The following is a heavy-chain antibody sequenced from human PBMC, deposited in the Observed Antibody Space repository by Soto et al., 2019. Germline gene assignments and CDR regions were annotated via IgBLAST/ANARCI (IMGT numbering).Heavy chain of an antibody. D-gene: IGHD3-22*01. J-gene: IGHJ4*02. CDR1: GGSFNRHT. V-gene: IGHV1-69*01. CDR3: ASTTRNHYYDSSGYDFDY. CDR2: IIPIFGTA. Sequence: QVQLVQSGAEVRKPGSSVRVSCKASGGSFNRHTISWVRQAPGQGLEWMGGIIPIFGTANYAQKFQGRVTITADESTSTAYMELSSLRSEDTAVYYCASTTRNHYYDSSGYDFDYWGQGTLVTVSS.